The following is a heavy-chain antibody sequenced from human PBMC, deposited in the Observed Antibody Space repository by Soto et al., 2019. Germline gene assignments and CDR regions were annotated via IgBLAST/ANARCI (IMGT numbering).Heavy chain of an antibody. CDR3: GRAIGRGIIRD. V-gene: IGHV3-21*01. Sequence: EVQLVESGGGLVKPGGSLRLSCTASGFIFRTYGMTWVRQAPGKGLEWVSSIYSSGTFIYYADSVKGRFTISRDDAKNSLFMQMNSLSAEDTAVYYCGRAIGRGIIRDWGQGTLVTVSS. D-gene: IGHD3-10*01. CDR1: GFIFRTYG. J-gene: IGHJ4*02. CDR2: IYSSGTFI.